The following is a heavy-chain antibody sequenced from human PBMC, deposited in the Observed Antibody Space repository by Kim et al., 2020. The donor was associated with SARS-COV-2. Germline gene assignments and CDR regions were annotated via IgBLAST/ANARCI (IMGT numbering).Heavy chain of an antibody. V-gene: IGHV1-3*04. J-gene: IGHJ6*02. CDR1: GYTFTDYG. D-gene: IGHD1-1*01. CDR3: AREEQMAGYGMDV. Sequence: ASVKVSCKASGYTFTDYGLHWVRQAPGDRLAWMGWISTDNVNTRYSQQFQGRATCMWDRSASTAYMELTSLRSDDTAVYYCAREEQMAGYGMDVGGQGTTVIVSS. CDR2: ISTDNVNT.